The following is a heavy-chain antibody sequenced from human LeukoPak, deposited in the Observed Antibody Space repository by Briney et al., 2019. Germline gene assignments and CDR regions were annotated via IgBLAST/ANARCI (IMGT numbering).Heavy chain of an antibody. J-gene: IGHJ6*03. CDR1: GFSLRTSGMC. Sequence: SGPTLVNPTQTLTLTCTFSGFSLRTSGMCVSWIRQPPGKALEWLARIDWDDDKYYSTSLKTRLTISQGTSKNQVVLTMTNMDPVDTATYYCARMLDSYYYYYMDVWGKGTTVTVSS. CDR2: IDWDDDK. V-gene: IGHV2-70*11. CDR3: ARMLDSYYYYYMDV.